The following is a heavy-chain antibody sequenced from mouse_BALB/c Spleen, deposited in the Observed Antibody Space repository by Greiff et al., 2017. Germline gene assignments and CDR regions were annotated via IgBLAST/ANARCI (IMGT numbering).Heavy chain of an antibody. CDR1: GFTFSSYG. CDR2: ISSGGSYT. V-gene: IGHV5-6*02. D-gene: IGHD1-2*01. Sequence: DVMLVESGGDLVKPGGSLKLSCAASGFTFSSYGMSWVRQTPDKRLEWVATISSGGSYTYYPDSVKGRFTISRDNAKNTLYLQMSSLKSEDTAMYYCARHDYGHYYFDYWGQGTTLTVSS. J-gene: IGHJ2*01. CDR3: ARHDYGHYYFDY.